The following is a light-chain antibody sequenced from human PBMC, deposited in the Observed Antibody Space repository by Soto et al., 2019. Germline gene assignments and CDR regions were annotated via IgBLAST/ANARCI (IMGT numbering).Light chain of an antibody. CDR1: QSVSSSY. Sequence: EIVMTQSPGTLSLSPGERATLSCRASQSVSSSYLAWYQQKPGQAPRLLIYGASTRATGIPARFSGSGSGTEFTLTISCLQSEDFATYYCQQYYSFPPTFGQGTKVDIK. J-gene: IGKJ1*01. CDR2: GAS. CDR3: QQYYSFPPT. V-gene: IGKV3-15*01.